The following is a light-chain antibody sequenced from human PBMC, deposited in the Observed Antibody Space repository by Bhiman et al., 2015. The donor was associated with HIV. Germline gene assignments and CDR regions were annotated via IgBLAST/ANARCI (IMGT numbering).Light chain of an antibody. CDR1: KLGDKY. J-gene: IGLJ2*01. V-gene: IGLV3-1*01. CDR2: QDY. CDR3: SSYTSSTGA. Sequence: SYELTQPPSVSVSPGQTASITCSGDKLGDKYTFWYQQKPGQSPVLVIYQDYKRPSGVSNRFSGSKSGNTASLTISGLQAEDEADYYCSSYTSSTGAFGGGTKLTVL.